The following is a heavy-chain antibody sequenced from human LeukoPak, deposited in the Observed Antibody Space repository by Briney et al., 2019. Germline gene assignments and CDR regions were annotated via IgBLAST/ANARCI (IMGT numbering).Heavy chain of an antibody. D-gene: IGHD3-10*01. CDR2: MNPNSGNT. CDR1: GYTFTSYD. CDR3: ARGDSYYGSGSYLNDY. Sequence: ASVRVSCKAPGYTFTSYDINWVRQATGQGLEWMGWMNPNSGNTGYAQKFQGRVTMTRNTSISTAYMELSSLRSEHTAVYYCARGDSYYGSGSYLNDYWGQGTLVTVPS. V-gene: IGHV1-8*01. J-gene: IGHJ4*02.